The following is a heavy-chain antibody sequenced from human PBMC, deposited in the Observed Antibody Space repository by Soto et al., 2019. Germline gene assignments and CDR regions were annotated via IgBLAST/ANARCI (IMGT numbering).Heavy chain of an antibody. V-gene: IGHV1-18*01. J-gene: IGHJ6*02. D-gene: IGHD3-10*01. CDR2: ISAYNGNT. CDR1: CXTIASYG. Sequence: ASVKVSSKASCXTIASYGIGWGRQAPGQGIEWMGWISAYNGNTNYAQKLQGRVTMTTDTSTSTPYMELRSLRSDHTAVYYCARTLFLWFGESSPTDNYIHVWGHGPPVTV. CDR3: ARTLFLWFGESSPTDNYIHV.